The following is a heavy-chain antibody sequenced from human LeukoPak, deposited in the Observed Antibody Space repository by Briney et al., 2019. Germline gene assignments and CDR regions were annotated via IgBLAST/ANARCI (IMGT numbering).Heavy chain of an antibody. V-gene: IGHV1-2*04. CDR3: AIAAAEGYWFDP. CDR2: INPNSGGT. J-gene: IGHJ5*02. CDR1: GYTFTGYY. D-gene: IGHD6-25*01. Sequence: ASVNVSCTASGYTFTGYYMHWVRQAPGQGLEWMGWINPNSGGTNYAQKFQGWVTMTRDTSISTAYMELSRLRSDDTAVYYCAIAAAEGYWFDPWGQGTLVSVSS.